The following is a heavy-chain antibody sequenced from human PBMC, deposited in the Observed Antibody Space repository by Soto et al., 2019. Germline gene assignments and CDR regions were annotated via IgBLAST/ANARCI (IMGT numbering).Heavy chain of an antibody. Sequence: QVLLQESGPGLVKPSETLSLTCTVSGVSVNSGSFYWTWIRQPPGKGLEWIGFVSYSGTTKYNASLKSRVTISVDASGSQISLKVSSVTAADTAVYYCARGATVTHSDYWGQGTLVSVSS. J-gene: IGHJ4*02. D-gene: IGHD4-17*01. CDR3: ARGATVTHSDY. CDR1: GVSVNSGSFY. CDR2: VSYSGTT. V-gene: IGHV4-61*01.